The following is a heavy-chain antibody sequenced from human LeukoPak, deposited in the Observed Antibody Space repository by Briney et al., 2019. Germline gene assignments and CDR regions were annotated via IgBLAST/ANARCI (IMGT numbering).Heavy chain of an antibody. V-gene: IGHV1-46*02. CDR2: INPSGGST. CDR1: GGTFNSNA. J-gene: IGHJ4*02. Sequence: ASVKVSCKASGGTFNSNAITWVRQAPGQGLEWMGIINPSGGSTSYAQKFQGRVTMTRDTSTSTVYMELSSLRSEDTAVYYCARELVGAAFDYWGQGTLVTVSS. CDR3: ARELVGAAFDY. D-gene: IGHD1-26*01.